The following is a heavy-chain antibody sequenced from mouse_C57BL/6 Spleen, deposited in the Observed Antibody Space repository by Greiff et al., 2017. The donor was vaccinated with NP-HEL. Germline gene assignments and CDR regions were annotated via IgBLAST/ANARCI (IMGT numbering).Heavy chain of an antibody. D-gene: IGHD1-1*01. CDR2: IDPSDSET. Sequence: QVQLQQPGAELVRPGSSVKLSCKASGYTFTSYWMHWVKQRPIQGLDWIGNIDPSDSETHYNQKFKDKATLTVDKSSSTAYMQRSSLTSEDSAVYYCASSYYYGSSYWFAYWGQGTLVTVSA. V-gene: IGHV1-52*01. J-gene: IGHJ3*01. CDR1: GYTFTSYW. CDR3: ASSYYYGSSYWFAY.